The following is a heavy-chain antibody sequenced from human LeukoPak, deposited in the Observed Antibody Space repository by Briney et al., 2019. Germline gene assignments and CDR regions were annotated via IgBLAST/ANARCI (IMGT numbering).Heavy chain of an antibody. V-gene: IGHV3-9*01. CDR2: ISWKSGSI. Sequence: GRSLTLSWPASGFTFDEYAIHWVRHPPGKCLEWVSGISWKSGSIGYADSVKGRFTISRGNAKNSLYLQMISLRAEDTAVYYCAKGTYYDILTGSPLDYWGQGTLVTVSS. D-gene: IGHD3-9*01. J-gene: IGHJ4*02. CDR3: AKGTYYDILTGSPLDY. CDR1: GFTFDEYA.